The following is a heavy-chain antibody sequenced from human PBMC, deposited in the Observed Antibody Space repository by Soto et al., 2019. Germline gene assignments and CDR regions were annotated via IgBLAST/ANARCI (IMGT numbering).Heavy chain of an antibody. D-gene: IGHD1-26*01. CDR3: AREFLIVGATSYYGMDV. V-gene: IGHV1-3*01. J-gene: IGHJ6*02. CDR2: IKAGNGNT. CDR1: GYTFTSYA. Sequence: SVKVSCKACGYTFTSYAMHWVRQAPGPRLEWMGWIKAGNGNTKYSQKFRGRVTSTRDTSASTAYMELSSLRSEDTAVYYCAREFLIVGATSYYGMDVWGQGTTVTVSS.